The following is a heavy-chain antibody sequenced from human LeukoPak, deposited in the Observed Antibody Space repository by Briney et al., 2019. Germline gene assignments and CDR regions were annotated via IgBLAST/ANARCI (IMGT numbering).Heavy chain of an antibody. V-gene: IGHV4-4*07. CDR2: IYTSGST. J-gene: IGHJ5*02. CDR3: TRDRGTTGEVTVYP. Sequence: SETLSLTCTVSGNSFGDYYWSWIRQPAGKGLEWIGRIYTSGSTTYNPSLKSRVTMSVDTSKSQFSLNLMSVTAAATAVYYRTRDRGTTGEVTVYPCGQGTLVTVSS. D-gene: IGHD4-17*01. CDR1: GNSFGDYY.